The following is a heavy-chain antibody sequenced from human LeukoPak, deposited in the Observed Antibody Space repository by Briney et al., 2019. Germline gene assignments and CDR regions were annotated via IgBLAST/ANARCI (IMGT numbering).Heavy chain of an antibody. Sequence: ASVKVSCKASGHTFTGYYMHWVRQAPGQGLEWMGWINPNSGGTNYAQKFQGRVTMTRDTSISTAYMELSRLRSDDTAVYYCARDPGYCSGGSCHYYYMDVWGKGTTVTVSS. D-gene: IGHD2-15*01. CDR2: INPNSGGT. CDR3: ARDPGYCSGGSCHYYYMDV. V-gene: IGHV1-2*02. CDR1: GHTFTGYY. J-gene: IGHJ6*03.